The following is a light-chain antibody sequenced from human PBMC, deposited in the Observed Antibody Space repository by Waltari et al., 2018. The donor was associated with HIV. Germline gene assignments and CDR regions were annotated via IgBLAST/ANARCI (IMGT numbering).Light chain of an antibody. Sequence: SYELTQPPSVSVSPGQTARITCSGDALPKQYAYWFQQKPGQAPVLVIYQDTERPSGNPERLSGSSLGTMVTLTITGVQAEDEADYYCQSTDRSGTYWVFGGGTKLTVL. V-gene: IGLV3-25*03. CDR2: QDT. CDR3: QSTDRSGTYWV. CDR1: ALPKQY. J-gene: IGLJ3*02.